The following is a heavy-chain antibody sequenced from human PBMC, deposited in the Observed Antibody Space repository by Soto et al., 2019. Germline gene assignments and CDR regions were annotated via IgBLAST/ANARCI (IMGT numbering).Heavy chain of an antibody. CDR3: ARDYYDSSGSFDY. D-gene: IGHD3-22*01. Sequence: GGSLGLSCAASGFTFSSYAMQWVRQAPGKGLEWVAVISYDGSNKYYADSVKGRFTISRDNSKNTLYLQMNSLRAEDTAVYYCARDYYDSSGSFDYWGQGTLVTVSS. CDR2: ISYDGSNK. CDR1: GFTFSSYA. J-gene: IGHJ4*02. V-gene: IGHV3-30-3*01.